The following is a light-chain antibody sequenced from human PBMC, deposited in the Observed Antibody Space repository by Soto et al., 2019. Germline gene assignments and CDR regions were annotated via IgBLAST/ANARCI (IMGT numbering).Light chain of an antibody. CDR1: QSVSSY. CDR3: QQRSTWPPYT. CDR2: DAS. J-gene: IGKJ2*01. V-gene: IGKV3-11*01. Sequence: EIVLTQSPATLSLSPGERATLSCRASQSVSSYLAWYQQKPGQAPRLLIYDASNRATGIPARFSGSGSGTDLTLAIRRLEPEDFAVYYCQQRSTWPPYTFGQGTKLEIK.